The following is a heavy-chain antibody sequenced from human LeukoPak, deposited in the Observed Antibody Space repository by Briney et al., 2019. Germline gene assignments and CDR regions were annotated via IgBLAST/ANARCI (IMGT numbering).Heavy chain of an antibody. CDR3: ASGGLGYYGGHDLDS. J-gene: IGHJ4*02. CDR2: IDFSGST. V-gene: IGHV4-59*11. Sequence: SETLSLTCTVSGGSISSHYWSWIRQPPGKGLEWIGYIDFSGSTNYNPSLKSRLYISSDRSKNQFSLKLSSVTAVDTAVYYCASGGLGYYGGHDLDSWGQGTLVTVSS. CDR1: GGSISSHY. D-gene: IGHD4-23*01.